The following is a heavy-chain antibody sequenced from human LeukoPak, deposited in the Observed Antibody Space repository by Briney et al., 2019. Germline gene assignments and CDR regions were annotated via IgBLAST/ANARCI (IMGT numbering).Heavy chain of an antibody. D-gene: IGHD1-20*01. Sequence: ASVKVSCKASGYTFTSYYMYWVRQAPGQGLERMGIFNPSGGTTSYAQKFRGRVTMTRDTSTSTVYMELSSLRSEDTAVYYCARDRGITGTSDGFDIWGQGTMVTVSS. CDR2: FNPSGGTT. CDR3: ARDRGITGTSDGFDI. CDR1: GYTFTSYY. V-gene: IGHV1-46*01. J-gene: IGHJ3*02.